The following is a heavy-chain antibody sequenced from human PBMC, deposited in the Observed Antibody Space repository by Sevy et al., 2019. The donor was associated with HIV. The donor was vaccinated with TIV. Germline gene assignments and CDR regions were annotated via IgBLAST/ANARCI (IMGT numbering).Heavy chain of an antibody. D-gene: IGHD3-10*01. CDR3: TRDGPSDGSGTYYFDY. CDR2: VNTDGKST. V-gene: IGHV3-74*01. CDR1: GFTFSNNW. Sequence: RGSLRLSCAASGFTFSNNWMHWVRQAPGRGLVWVSRVNTDGKSTSYADSVQGRFTISRDNAKNTVYLQMNSLRVEDTAVYYCTRDGPSDGSGTYYFDYWGQGTLVTVSS. J-gene: IGHJ4*02.